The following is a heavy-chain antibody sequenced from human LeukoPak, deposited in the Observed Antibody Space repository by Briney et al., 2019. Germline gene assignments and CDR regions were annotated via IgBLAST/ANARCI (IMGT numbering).Heavy chain of an antibody. V-gene: IGHV3-9*01. D-gene: IGHD6-19*01. CDR1: GFTFDDYA. CDR2: ISWNSGSI. Sequence: PGGSLRLSCAASGFTFDDYAMHWVRQAPGKGLEWVSGISWNSGSIGYADSVKGRFTISRDNAKNSLYLQMNSLRAEDTALYYCAKSSGWDSLGPFDYWGQGTLVTVSS. J-gene: IGHJ4*02. CDR3: AKSSGWDSLGPFDY.